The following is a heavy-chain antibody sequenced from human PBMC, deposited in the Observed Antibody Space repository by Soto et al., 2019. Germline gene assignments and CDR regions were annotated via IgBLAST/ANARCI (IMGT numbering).Heavy chain of an antibody. CDR3: ARGGDYSAFDI. CDR1: GGTFSSYA. Sequence: GASVKVSCKASGGTFSSYAISWVRQAPGQGLEWMGGIIPIFGTANYAQKLQGRVTITADKSTSTAYMELSSLRSEDTAVYYCARGGDYSAFDIWGQGTMVTVSS. J-gene: IGHJ3*02. V-gene: IGHV1-69*06. D-gene: IGHD4-17*01. CDR2: IIPIFGTA.